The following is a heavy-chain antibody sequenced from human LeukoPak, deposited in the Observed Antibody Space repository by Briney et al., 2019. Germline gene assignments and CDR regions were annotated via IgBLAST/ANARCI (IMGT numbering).Heavy chain of an antibody. CDR2: ISAYNGNT. D-gene: IGHD3-22*01. Sequence: GASVTVSCKASGYTFTSYGISWVRQAPGQGLEWMGWISAYNGNTNYAQKLQGRVTMTTDTSTSTAYMELRSLRSDDTAVYYCARGPNYYDSSGFDYWGQGTLVSVSS. CDR3: ARGPNYYDSSGFDY. CDR1: GYTFTSYG. J-gene: IGHJ4*02. V-gene: IGHV1-18*01.